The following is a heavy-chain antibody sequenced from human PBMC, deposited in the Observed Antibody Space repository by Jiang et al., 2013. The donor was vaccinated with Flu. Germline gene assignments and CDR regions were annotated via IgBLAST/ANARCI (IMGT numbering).Heavy chain of an antibody. V-gene: IGHV4-59*01. CDR1: GGSISSYS. Sequence: GSGLVKPSETLSLTCTVSGGSISSYSWIWIRQPPGKGLECIGYIYNSGSTNYNPSLKSRVTMSVDTSKNQFSLKLTSVTAADTAMYFCARGGTSGYDYVGYWGQGNPGHRLL. CDR2: IYNSGST. D-gene: IGHD5-12*01. J-gene: IGHJ4*02. CDR3: ARGGTSGYDYVGY.